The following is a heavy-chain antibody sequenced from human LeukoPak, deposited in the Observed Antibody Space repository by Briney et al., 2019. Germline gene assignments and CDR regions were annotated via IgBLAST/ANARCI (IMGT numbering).Heavy chain of an antibody. CDR3: ARPSAREVRGVILS. D-gene: IGHD3-10*01. V-gene: IGHV4-39*01. CDR2: IYYSGST. J-gene: IGHJ5*02. Sequence: PSETLSLTCTVSGGSISSSSYYWGWIRQPPGTGLEWIGSIYYSGSTYYNPSLKSRVTISVDTSKNQFSLKLSSVTAADTAVYYCARPSAREVRGVILSWGQGTLVTVSS. CDR1: GGSISSSSYY.